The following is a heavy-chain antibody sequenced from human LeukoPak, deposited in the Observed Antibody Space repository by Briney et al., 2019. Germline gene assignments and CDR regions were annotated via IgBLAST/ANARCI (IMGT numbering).Heavy chain of an antibody. CDR3: ARDQTVYFDY. CDR1: GFTVSSNY. V-gene: IGHV3-66*02. Sequence: GGSLRLSCAAPGFTVSSNYMIWVRQAPGKGLEWVSVIYSGGSTYYADSVKGRFTISRDNSKNTLYLQMNSLRAEDTAVYYCARDQTVYFDYWGQGTLVTVSS. D-gene: IGHD2-2*01. J-gene: IGHJ4*02. CDR2: IYSGGST.